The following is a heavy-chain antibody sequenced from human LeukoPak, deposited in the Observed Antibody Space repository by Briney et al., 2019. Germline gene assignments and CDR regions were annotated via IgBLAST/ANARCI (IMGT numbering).Heavy chain of an antibody. CDR1: GFTFSSFS. J-gene: IGHJ2*01. CDR3: ARNAGEMATYWYSDL. CDR2: ISSSSNSI. D-gene: IGHD5-24*01. V-gene: IGHV3-48*01. Sequence: GGSLRLSCADSGFTFSSFSRNWVRQTPGKGLEWVSYISSSSNSIYYTDSVEGRFTISRDNAKNSLYLQMNSLRAEDTAVYFCARNAGEMATYWYSDLWGRGTLVTVSS.